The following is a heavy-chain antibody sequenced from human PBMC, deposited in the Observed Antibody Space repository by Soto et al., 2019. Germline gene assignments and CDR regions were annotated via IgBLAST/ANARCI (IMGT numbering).Heavy chain of an antibody. J-gene: IGHJ4*02. D-gene: IGHD4-17*01. CDR3: ARGYGDYVFDS. V-gene: IGHV4-59*01. CDR1: GGSINSYY. CDR2: IYYSGTT. Sequence: QVQLQESGPGLVKPSETLSLTCTVSGGSINSYYWSWIRQPPGRGLEWIGYIYYSGTTNYNPSLKSRVTMSVNTSNNQFSLKLSSVTAADTAVYYCARGYGDYVFDSWGQGALVTVSS.